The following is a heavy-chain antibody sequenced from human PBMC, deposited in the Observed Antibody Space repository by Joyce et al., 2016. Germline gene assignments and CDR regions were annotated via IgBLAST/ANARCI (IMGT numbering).Heavy chain of an antibody. J-gene: IGHJ4*02. Sequence: EVQLVQSGGEVKKPGESLKISCKSSGYSFGSYWIAWVRQMPGKGLEGMGTIEPIDAYIEYSPSFQGHVTISVDKSIKTASLQWDSLKASDTAMYYCARLGSRSGLDYWGQGTLVSVSS. CDR3: ARLGSRSGLDY. V-gene: IGHV5-10-1*03. D-gene: IGHD6-13*01. CDR2: IEPIDAYI. CDR1: GYSFGSYW.